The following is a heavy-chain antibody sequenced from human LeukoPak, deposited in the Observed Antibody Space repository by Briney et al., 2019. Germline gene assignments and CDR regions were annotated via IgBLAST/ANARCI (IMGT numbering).Heavy chain of an antibody. V-gene: IGHV1-2*02. CDR1: GYTFTGNH. CDR2: IDPNSGGT. CDR3: AKEADIVSFDL. D-gene: IGHD2-15*01. J-gene: IGHJ2*01. Sequence: ASVKVSCKASGYTFTGNHVHWGRQAPGQGLEWMGWIDPNSGGTKYAQKFQDRVTMTSDTSISTAYVELSGLRSDDTAVYFCAKEADIVSFDLWGRGTLVTVSS.